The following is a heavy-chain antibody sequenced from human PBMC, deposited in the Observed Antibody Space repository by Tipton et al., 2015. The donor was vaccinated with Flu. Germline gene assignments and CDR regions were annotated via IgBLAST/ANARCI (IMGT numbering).Heavy chain of an antibody. Sequence: TLSLTCSVSGGSIGSSYYWSWIRQPPGKGLEWIGYIYYSGSTNYNPSLKSRVTISVDTSKNQFSLKVASVTAADTAVYYCARGLYGSGSYQRRYFDSWGQGTLVTVSS. V-gene: IGHV4-59*12. D-gene: IGHD3-10*01. CDR2: IYYSGST. CDR3: ARGLYGSGSYQRRYFDS. CDR1: GGSIGSSYY. J-gene: IGHJ4*02.